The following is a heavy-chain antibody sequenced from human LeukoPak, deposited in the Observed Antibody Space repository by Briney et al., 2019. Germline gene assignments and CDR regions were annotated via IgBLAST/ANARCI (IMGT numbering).Heavy chain of an antibody. CDR2: INPNSGGT. D-gene: IGHD1-26*01. J-gene: IGHJ4*02. Sequence: ASVKVSCKASGYTFTGYYMHWVRQAPGQGLEWMGWINPNSGGTNYAQKFQGRVTMTRDTSISTAYMELSRLRPDDTAVYYCAKGKERNTPNFDYWGQGTLVTVSS. CDR1: GYTFTGYY. CDR3: AKGKERNTPNFDY. V-gene: IGHV1-2*02.